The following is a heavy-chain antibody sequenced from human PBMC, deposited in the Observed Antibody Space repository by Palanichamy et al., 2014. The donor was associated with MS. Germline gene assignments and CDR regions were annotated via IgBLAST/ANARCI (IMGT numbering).Heavy chain of an antibody. CDR2: FDPEDGQT. Sequence: QVQLVQSGAEVKKPGASVKVSCKVSGHTLTGLSMHWVRLAPGKGLEWMGGFDPEDGQTIYAQKFQGRVTMTEDTTADTVFLELSAPRPEDTAMYYCASILSWSYFYFGLDVWGQGTTATVSS. CDR1: GHTLTGLS. V-gene: IGHV1-24*01. J-gene: IGHJ6*02. CDR3: ASILSWSYFYFGLDV. D-gene: IGHD6-13*01.